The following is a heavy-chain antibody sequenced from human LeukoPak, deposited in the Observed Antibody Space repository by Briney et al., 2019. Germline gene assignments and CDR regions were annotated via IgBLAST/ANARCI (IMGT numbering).Heavy chain of an antibody. J-gene: IGHJ4*02. V-gene: IGHV3-7*04. Sequence: RGGSPRLSCAASGFTFSNYWMSWVRQAPGKGLEWVANIKPDGSEKYYVDSVTGRFTISRDNAKNSLYLQMNSVRAEDTAMYYCVRDGGYYGPDSWGQGALVSVSS. CDR1: GFTFSNYW. CDR3: VRDGGYYGPDS. D-gene: IGHD3-10*01. CDR2: IKPDGSEK.